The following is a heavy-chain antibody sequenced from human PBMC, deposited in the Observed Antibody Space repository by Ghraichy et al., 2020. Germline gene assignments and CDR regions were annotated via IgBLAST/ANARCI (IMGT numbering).Heavy chain of an antibody. D-gene: IGHD4-17*01. CDR2: IKQDGSEK. CDR3: ARDIPPGALRAPYGALDWYFDL. Sequence: GGSLRLSCAASGFTFSSYWMSWVRQAPGKGLEWVANIKQDGSEKYYVDSVKGRFTISRDNAKNSLYLQMNSLRAEDTAVYYCARDIPPGALRAPYGALDWYFDLWGRGTLVTVSS. V-gene: IGHV3-7*01. CDR1: GFTFSSYW. J-gene: IGHJ2*01.